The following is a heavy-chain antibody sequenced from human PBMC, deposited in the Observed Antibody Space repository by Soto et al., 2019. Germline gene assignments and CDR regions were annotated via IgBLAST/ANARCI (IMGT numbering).Heavy chain of an antibody. V-gene: IGHV4-31*03. D-gene: IGHD2-15*01. Sequence: SETLSLTCTVSGGSISSGGYYWSWIRQHPGKGLEWIGYIYYSGSTYYNPSLKSRVTISVDTSKNQSSLKLSSVTAADTAVYYCARHPQETVAATRHGFDIWGQGTMVSVSS. CDR2: IYYSGST. J-gene: IGHJ3*02. CDR3: ARHPQETVAATRHGFDI. CDR1: GGSISSGGYY.